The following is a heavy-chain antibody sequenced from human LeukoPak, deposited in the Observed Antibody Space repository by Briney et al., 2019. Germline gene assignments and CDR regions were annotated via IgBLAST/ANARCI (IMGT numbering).Heavy chain of an antibody. Sequence: PSETLSLTCAVYGGSFSGYYWSWIRQPPGKGLEWIGEINHSGSTNYNPSLKSRVTISVDTSKNQFSLKLSSVTAADTAVYYCARWRYDFWSGYYTSYYYYYTDVWGKGTTVTVSS. D-gene: IGHD3-3*01. V-gene: IGHV4-34*01. CDR3: ARWRYDFWSGYYTSYYYYYTDV. J-gene: IGHJ6*03. CDR1: GGSFSGYY. CDR2: INHSGST.